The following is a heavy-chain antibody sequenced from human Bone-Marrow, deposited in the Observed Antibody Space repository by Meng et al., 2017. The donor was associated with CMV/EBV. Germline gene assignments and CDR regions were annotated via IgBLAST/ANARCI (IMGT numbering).Heavy chain of an antibody. J-gene: IGHJ3*02. CDR3: ASDTRDCSSTRCPDAFDI. Sequence: GESLKISCAASGFTVSSNEMSWVRQAPGKGLEWVAFIRYDGSNKYYADSVKGRFTISRDNSKNTLYLQMNSLRAEDTAVYYCASDTRDCSSTRCPDAFDIWGQGTMVTVSS. CDR2: IRYDGSNK. V-gene: IGHV3-30*02. CDR1: GFTVSSNE. D-gene: IGHD2-2*01.